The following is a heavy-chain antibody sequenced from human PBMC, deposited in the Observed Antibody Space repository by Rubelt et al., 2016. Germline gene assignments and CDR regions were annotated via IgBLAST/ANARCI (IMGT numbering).Heavy chain of an antibody. CDR1: GGSFSGYS. V-gene: IGHV4-34*01. J-gene: IGHJ4*02. D-gene: IGHD1-26*01. Sequence: QVQLQQWGAGLVKPSETLSLTCAVYGGSFSGYSWTWIRQPPGKGLEWLGEIDRSGNTDYIPSLKRRVSISVDTSKKQIPLKMSSVTAADTAVYYCARHDTGSFLFDFWGQGTPVTVSS. CDR2: IDRSGNT. CDR3: ARHDTGSFLFDF.